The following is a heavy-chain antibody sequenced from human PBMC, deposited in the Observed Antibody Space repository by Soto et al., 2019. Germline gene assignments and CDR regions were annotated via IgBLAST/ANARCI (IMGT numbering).Heavy chain of an antibody. D-gene: IGHD3-22*01. V-gene: IGHV4-39*01. J-gene: IGHJ4*02. CDR1: GGSISSSTYY. Sequence: PSETLSLTCTVSGGSISSSTYYWGWIRQPPGKGKEWIGSIYYSGTTYYNPSLKSRVTISVDTSKNQFSLKLSSVTAADTAVYYCSKTRGYYGIRGIEDNYFDYWGQGALVTVSS. CDR3: SKTRGYYGIRGIEDNYFDY. CDR2: IYYSGTT.